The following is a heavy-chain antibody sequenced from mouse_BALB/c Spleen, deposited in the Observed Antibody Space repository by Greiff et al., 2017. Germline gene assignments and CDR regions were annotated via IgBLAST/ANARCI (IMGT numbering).Heavy chain of an antibody. Sequence: EVQLVESGGGLVQPGGSRKLSCAASGFTFSSFGMHWVRQAPEKGLEWVAYISSGSSTIYYADTVKGRFTISRDNPKNTLFLQMTSLRSEDTAMYYCARSGDYYYYFDYWGQGTTLTVSS. CDR2: ISSGSSTI. V-gene: IGHV5-17*02. CDR3: ARSGDYYYYFDY. J-gene: IGHJ2*01. D-gene: IGHD1-1*01. CDR1: GFTFSSFG.